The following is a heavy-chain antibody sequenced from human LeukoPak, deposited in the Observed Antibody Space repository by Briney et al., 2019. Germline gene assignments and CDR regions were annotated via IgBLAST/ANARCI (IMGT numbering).Heavy chain of an antibody. D-gene: IGHD3-22*01. Sequence: GGSLRLSCAASGFTFSSYSMNWVRQAPGKGLEWVSHITASGTAMFYADSVKGRFTISRDNAKNSLYLQMNSLRDEDTAAYYCAKGSYYDSSGSFYFDYWGQGTLVTVSS. V-gene: IGHV3-48*02. CDR3: AKGSYYDSSGSFYFDY. J-gene: IGHJ4*02. CDR2: ITASGTAM. CDR1: GFTFSSYS.